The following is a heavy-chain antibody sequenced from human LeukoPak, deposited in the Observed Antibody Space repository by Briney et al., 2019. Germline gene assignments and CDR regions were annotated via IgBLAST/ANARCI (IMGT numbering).Heavy chain of an antibody. Sequence: ASVKVSCKASGYTFTGYHMHWVRQAPGQGLEWMGRINPNTGDTNFAQNFQGRVNMTRDTSITTAYMELSRLRSDDTAVYYCARGIGYPQNTPEQHWGQGTLVTVSS. V-gene: IGHV1-2*02. J-gene: IGHJ1*01. CDR1: GYTFTGYH. D-gene: IGHD3-22*01. CDR3: ARGIGYPQNTPEQH. CDR2: INPNTGDT.